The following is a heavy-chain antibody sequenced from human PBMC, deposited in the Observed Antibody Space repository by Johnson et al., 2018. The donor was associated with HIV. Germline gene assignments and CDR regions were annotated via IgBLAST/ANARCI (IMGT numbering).Heavy chain of an antibody. CDR2: FYSCGSP. CDR3: ARGIVYFGYYSSAVLDI. CDR1: GFNVSCKY. D-gene: IGHD3-3*01. Sequence: VQRVDSGGGLVQPGGSLILSCPASGFNVSCKYLSWVRQAPGKGLAWVSVFYSCGSPYSAASANGRVTLSRDNSKNTLFLPMNNLRAEDTAVYYCARGIVYFGYYSSAVLDIWGQGKMVTVSS. V-gene: IGHV3-66*01. J-gene: IGHJ3*02.